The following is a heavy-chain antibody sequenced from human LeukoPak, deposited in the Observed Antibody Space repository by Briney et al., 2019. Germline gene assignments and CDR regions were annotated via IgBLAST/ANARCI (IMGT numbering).Heavy chain of an antibody. D-gene: IGHD6-6*01. CDR1: GGSIRSNY. J-gene: IGHJ4*02. CDR2: IYYNGVT. Sequence: SETLSLTCTASGGSIRSNYWSWIRHPPGKGLEWIGYIYYNGVTNYTPSLKSRVTISVDTSKNHFSLNLSSVTSADTAVYYCARGGNIATPPYGFDYWGQGALLTVSS. V-gene: IGHV4-59*01. CDR3: ARGGNIATPPYGFDY.